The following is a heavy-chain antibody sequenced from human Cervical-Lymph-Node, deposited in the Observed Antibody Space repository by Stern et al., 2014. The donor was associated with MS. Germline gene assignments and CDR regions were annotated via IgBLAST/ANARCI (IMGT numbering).Heavy chain of an antibody. Sequence: VQLVESGPGLVKPSETLSLTCSVSGGSISRSTYYWGWIRQPPGKGLEWIGSIYYSGTTYYNPSLKSRVTIDTSTNQFSLRLTSGTAADTAVYYCARHDGWLPHYWSQGTLVTVSS. V-gene: IGHV4-39*01. CDR2: IYYSGTT. CDR3: ARHDGWLPHY. D-gene: IGHD5-12*01. J-gene: IGHJ4*02. CDR1: GGSISRSTYY.